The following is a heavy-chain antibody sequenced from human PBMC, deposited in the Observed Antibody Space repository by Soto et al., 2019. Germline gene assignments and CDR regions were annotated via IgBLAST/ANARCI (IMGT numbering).Heavy chain of an antibody. CDR2: ISYDGSDK. Sequence: QVQLVESGRGVVQPGRSLRLSCAASGFTFSSYAMHWVRQAPGKGLECVAVISYDGSDKYYADSVKGRFTISRDNSKNTLYRQMNSLRVEDTAVYYCASTLIRGVITTYFDYWGQGTLVTVSS. CDR3: ASTLIRGVITTYFDY. CDR1: GFTFSSYA. D-gene: IGHD3-10*01. J-gene: IGHJ4*02. V-gene: IGHV3-30-3*01.